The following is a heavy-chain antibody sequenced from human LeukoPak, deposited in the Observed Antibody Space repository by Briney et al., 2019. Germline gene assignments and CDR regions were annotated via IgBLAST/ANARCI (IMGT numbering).Heavy chain of an antibody. V-gene: IGHV4-30-2*01. CDR3: ARGGGYSSSNWFDP. D-gene: IGHD6-6*01. J-gene: IGHJ5*02. CDR2: IXHSGXX. Sequence: PSQTLSLTCAVSGGSIXXXXYSWSWIRQPPGKXXXXXGYIXHSGXXXXXXXXXXXXXXXXXXXXNQFSLKLSSVTAAVTAVYYCARGGGYSSSNWFDPWGQGTLVTVSS. CDR1: GGSIXXXXYS.